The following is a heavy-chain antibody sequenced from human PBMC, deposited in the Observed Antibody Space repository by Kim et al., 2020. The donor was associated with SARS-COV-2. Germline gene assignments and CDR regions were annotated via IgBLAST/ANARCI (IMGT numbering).Heavy chain of an antibody. CDR3: ARDIQWELLDY. CDR2: LHPSPVPT. V-gene: IGHV1-18*04. Sequence: ASVKVSCKASGYTFTSYGISWVRQAPGPGLAFLCWLHPSPVPTNYSQKLQGRVTMTTDTSTSTAYMELRSLRSDDTAVYYCARDIQWELLDYWGQGPLVTGSS. CDR1: GYTFTSYG. D-gene: IGHD1-26*01. J-gene: IGHJ4*02.